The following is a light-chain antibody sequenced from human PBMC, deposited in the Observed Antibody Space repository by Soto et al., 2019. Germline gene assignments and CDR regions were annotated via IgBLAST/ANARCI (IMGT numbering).Light chain of an antibody. CDR1: SSDIGNNF. J-gene: IGLJ3*02. V-gene: IGLV1-51*01. Sequence: QSVVTQPPSVSAAPGQKVTISFSGRSSDIGNNFVSWYQQLPGTAPNLLIDDDSKRPAGIIDRFSGSKAGTSATLGITGLQTGDEGDYYCGTWDSSLSAGVFGGGTTLTVL. CDR2: DDS. CDR3: GTWDSSLSAGV.